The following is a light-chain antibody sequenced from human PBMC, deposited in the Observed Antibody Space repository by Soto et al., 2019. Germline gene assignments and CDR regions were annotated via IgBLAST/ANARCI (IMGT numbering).Light chain of an antibody. J-gene: IGLJ1*01. V-gene: IGLV2-14*03. Sequence: SCTGTSSDVGGYNYVSWYQQHPGTAPKLMIFDVSNRPSGVSNRFSGSKSGNTASLTISGLQAEDEADYYCSSYTSSSTYVFGTGTKVTVL. CDR2: DVS. CDR3: SSYTSSSTYV. CDR1: SSDVGGYNY.